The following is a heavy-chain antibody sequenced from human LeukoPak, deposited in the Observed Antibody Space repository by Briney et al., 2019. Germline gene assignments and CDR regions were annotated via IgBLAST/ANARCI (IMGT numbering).Heavy chain of an antibody. CDR2: FSHRGGS. V-gene: IGHV4-38-2*02. J-gene: IGHJ4*02. Sequence: SSETLSLTCTVSGYSLSSGFFCDWIRQSPGKGLEWIGSFSHRGGSYHNPSLKSRVTISVDTSKNQFSLKLLSVTAADTAVYYCARAQDFSDSSGPNYLDFWSQGILVTVSS. CDR1: GYSLSSGFF. D-gene: IGHD3-22*01. CDR3: ARAQDFSDSSGPNYLDF.